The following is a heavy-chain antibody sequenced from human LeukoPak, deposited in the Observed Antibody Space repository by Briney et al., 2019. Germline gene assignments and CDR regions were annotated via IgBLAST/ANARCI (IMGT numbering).Heavy chain of an antibody. D-gene: IGHD3-10*01. CDR2: INPNSGGT. Sequence: ASVKVSCKASGYTFTGYYMHWVRQAPGQGLEWMGWINPNSGGTNYAQKFQGRVTMTRDTSISTAYMELSRLRSDDTAVYYCARRYFGSGSYYTYYWGQGTLVTVSS. J-gene: IGHJ4*02. CDR3: ARRYFGSGSYYTYY. CDR1: GYTFTGYY. V-gene: IGHV1-2*02.